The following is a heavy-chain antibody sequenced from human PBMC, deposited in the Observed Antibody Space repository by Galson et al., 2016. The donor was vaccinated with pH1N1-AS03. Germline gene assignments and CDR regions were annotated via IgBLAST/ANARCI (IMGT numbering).Heavy chain of an antibody. J-gene: IGHJ4*02. CDR2: TYYRSKWWH. V-gene: IGHV6-1*01. CDR1: GDSVSSYTAA. CDR3: AGMQLGALHF. D-gene: IGHD1-1*01. Sequence: CAISGDSVSSYTAAWNWIRQSPSRGLEWLGRTYYRSKWWHEYAPFVRGRIIINADTSKNQVSLLLNSVTPEDTAIYYCAGMQLGALHFWGRGTLVTVSS.